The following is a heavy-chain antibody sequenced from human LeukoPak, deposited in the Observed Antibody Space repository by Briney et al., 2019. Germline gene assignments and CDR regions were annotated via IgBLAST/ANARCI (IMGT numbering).Heavy chain of an antibody. J-gene: IGHJ4*02. CDR2: INHSGST. Sequence: SETLSLTCAVYGGSFSGYYWSWIRQPPGKGLEWIGEINHSGSTNYNPSLKSRVTISVDPSKNQFSLKLSSVTAADTAVYYCARLRQQLVKGGFDYWGQGTLVTVSS. CDR1: GGSFSGYY. D-gene: IGHD6-13*01. V-gene: IGHV4-34*01. CDR3: ARLRQQLVKGGFDY.